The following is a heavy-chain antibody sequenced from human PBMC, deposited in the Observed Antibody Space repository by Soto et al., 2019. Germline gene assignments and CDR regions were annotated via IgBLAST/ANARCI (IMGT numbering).Heavy chain of an antibody. CDR1: GYTFSDYY. J-gene: IGHJ5*02. D-gene: IGHD1-26*01. CDR2: INPSSGGT. V-gene: IGHV1-2*02. CDR3: ATETGAIRAHGYTWLDT. Sequence: ASVKVSCKASGYTFSDYYVHWVREAPGQGLEWMGWINPSSGGTIYTQRFQGRVTMTRDTSISTVYMELSRLTSDDTAVYYCATETGAIRAHGYTWLDTWGQGALVTVSS.